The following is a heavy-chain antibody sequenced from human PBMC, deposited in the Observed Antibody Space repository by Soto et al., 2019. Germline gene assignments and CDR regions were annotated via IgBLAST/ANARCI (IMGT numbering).Heavy chain of an antibody. CDR2: INPYCSTT. CDR1: GFTFSSYW. J-gene: IGHJ4*02. D-gene: IGHD3-16*01. CDR3: ARVAIGSYYFEY. V-gene: IGHV3-74*01. Sequence: GGSLRLSCAASGFTFSSYWMHWVRQAPVNGLVCVSRINPYCSTTSYADSVKGRFTISRYIAKYTLYLQMNSLRAYYTAVYYCARVAIGSYYFEYWGQGTMVTVSS.